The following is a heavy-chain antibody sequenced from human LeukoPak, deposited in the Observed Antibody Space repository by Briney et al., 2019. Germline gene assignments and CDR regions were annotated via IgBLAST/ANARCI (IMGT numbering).Heavy chain of an antibody. D-gene: IGHD1-26*01. CDR2: ISSNGGST. V-gene: IGHV3-64*01. J-gene: IGHJ4*02. CDR3: ARDRSGGSYFDY. Sequence: GGSLRLSCAASGFTFSSYAMHWVRQAPGKGLDYDSAISSNGGSTYYANSVKGRFTISRDNSKNTLYLQMGSLRAEDMAVYYCARDRSGGSYFDYWGQGTLITVSS. CDR1: GFTFSSYA.